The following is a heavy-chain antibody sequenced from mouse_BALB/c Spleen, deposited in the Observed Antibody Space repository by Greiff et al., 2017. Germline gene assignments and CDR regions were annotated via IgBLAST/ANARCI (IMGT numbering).Heavy chain of an antibody. CDR2: IWSDGST. D-gene: IGHD2-1*01. V-gene: IGHV2-6-2*01. CDR3: ARHGGNYEGFAY. Sequence: VQGVESGPDLVAPSQSLSITCTVSGFSLTSYGVHWVRQPPGKGLEWLVVIWSDGSTTYNSALKSRLSISKDNSKSQVFLKMNSLQTDDTAMYYCARHGGNYEGFAYWGQGTLVTVSA. CDR1: GFSLTSYG. J-gene: IGHJ3*01.